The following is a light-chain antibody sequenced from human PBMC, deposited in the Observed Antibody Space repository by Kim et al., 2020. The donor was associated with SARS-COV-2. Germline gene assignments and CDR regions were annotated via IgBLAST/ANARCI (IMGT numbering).Light chain of an antibody. V-gene: IGLV1-51*01. CDR2: DNN. CDR1: SSNIGNNY. J-gene: IGLJ2*01. Sequence: GQNVTISCSGSSSNIGNNYVSWYQQLPGTAPKLLIYDNNKRPSGIPDRFSGSKSGTSATLGITGLQTGDEADYYCGTWDSSLSVVVFGGGTQLTVL. CDR3: GTWDSSLSVVV.